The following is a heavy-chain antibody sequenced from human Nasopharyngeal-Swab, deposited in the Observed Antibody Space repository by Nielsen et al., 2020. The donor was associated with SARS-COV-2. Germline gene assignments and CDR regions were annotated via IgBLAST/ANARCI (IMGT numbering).Heavy chain of an antibody. CDR3: ARAYSSSWYPGYYYYGMDV. D-gene: IGHD6-13*01. CDR2: IYYSGST. V-gene: IGHV4-39*07. J-gene: IGHJ6*02. CDR1: GGSISSSSYY. Sequence: SETLSLTCTVSGGSISSSSYYWGWIRQPPGKGLEWIGSIYYSGSTNYNPSLKSRVTISVDTSKNQFSLKLSSVTAADTAVYYCARAYSSSWYPGYYYYGMDVWGQGTTVTVSS.